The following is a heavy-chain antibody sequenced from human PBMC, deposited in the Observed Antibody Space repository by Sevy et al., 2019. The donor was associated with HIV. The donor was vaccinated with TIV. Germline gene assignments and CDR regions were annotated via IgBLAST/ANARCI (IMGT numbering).Heavy chain of an antibody. Sequence: ASVKVSCKASGYTCTSYYMHWVRPAPGQGLEWMGIINPSGGYTTYAQKFQGRVTMTRDTSTSTVYMELSSLRSEDTAVYYCAREGSSSSKFTWFDPWGQGTLVTVSS. D-gene: IGHD6-6*01. CDR1: GYTCTSYY. CDR2: INPSGGYT. CDR3: AREGSSSSKFTWFDP. V-gene: IGHV1-46*03. J-gene: IGHJ5*02.